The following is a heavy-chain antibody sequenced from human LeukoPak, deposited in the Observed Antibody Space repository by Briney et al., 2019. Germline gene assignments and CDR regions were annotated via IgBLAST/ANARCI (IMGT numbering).Heavy chain of an antibody. CDR3: ARDGGVGATPPYYYYYMDV. V-gene: IGHV1-46*01. J-gene: IGHJ6*03. D-gene: IGHD1-26*01. Sequence: GASVKVSCKASGYTFTSYYMHWVRQAPGQGLEWMGIINPSGGSTSYAQKFQGRVTMTRDMSTSTVYMELSSLRSEDTAVYYCARDGGVGATPPYYYYYMDVWGKGTTVTVSS. CDR2: INPSGGST. CDR1: GYTFTSYY.